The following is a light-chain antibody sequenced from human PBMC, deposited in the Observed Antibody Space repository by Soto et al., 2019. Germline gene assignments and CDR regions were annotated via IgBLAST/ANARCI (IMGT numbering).Light chain of an antibody. V-gene: IGLV1-44*01. CDR3: ATWHDSFYV. CDR2: TNN. Sequence: QSVLTQPPSASGTPGQRVTVSCSGSTSDIGTNAVNWFQHLPGTAPSLLIYTNNQRPSGVPGRFSGSKSGTSASLAISGLQSEDEATYCCATWHDSFYVFGTGTKLTVL. J-gene: IGLJ1*01. CDR1: TSDIGTNA.